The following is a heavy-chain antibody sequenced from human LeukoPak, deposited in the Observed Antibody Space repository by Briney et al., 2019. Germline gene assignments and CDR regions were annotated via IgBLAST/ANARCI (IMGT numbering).Heavy chain of an antibody. CDR1: GFTFSSYA. CDR3: AKRPSGYPYYFDY. Sequence: PGGSLRLSCAASGFTFSSYAMTWVRQAPGKGLEWVSAISGSGGSTYYADSVKGRFTISRDNSKNTLYLQMNSLRAEDTAVYYCAKRPSGYPYYFDYWGQGTLVTVSS. CDR2: ISGSGGST. J-gene: IGHJ4*02. V-gene: IGHV3-23*01. D-gene: IGHD3-22*01.